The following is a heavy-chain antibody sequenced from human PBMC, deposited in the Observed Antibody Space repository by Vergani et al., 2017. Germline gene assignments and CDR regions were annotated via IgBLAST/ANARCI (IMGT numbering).Heavy chain of an antibody. CDR1: GYSISSSNW. Sequence: QVQLQESGPGLVKPSDTLSLTCAVSGYSISSSNWWGWIRQPPGKGLEWIGYIYYSGNTYYNPSLKSRVTMSVDTSKNQFSLKLSSVTAVDTAVYYCTMDGGNSPFDYWGQGTLVTVSS. CDR3: TMDGGNSPFDY. J-gene: IGHJ4*02. CDR2: IYYSGNT. V-gene: IGHV4-28*01. D-gene: IGHD4-23*01.